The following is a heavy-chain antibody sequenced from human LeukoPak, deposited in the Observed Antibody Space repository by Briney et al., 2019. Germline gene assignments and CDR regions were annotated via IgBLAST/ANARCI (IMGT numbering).Heavy chain of an antibody. CDR3: ARDKIVGATFLDY. V-gene: IGHV3-7*01. Sequence: GGSLRLSCAASGFTFSNYWMSWVRQAPGKGLEWVANIKQDESERYYVDSVKGRFTISRNNAKNSLYLQMNSLRAEDTAVYYCARDKIVGATFLDYWGQGTLVTVSS. CDR1: GFTFSNYW. D-gene: IGHD1-26*01. J-gene: IGHJ4*02. CDR2: IKQDESER.